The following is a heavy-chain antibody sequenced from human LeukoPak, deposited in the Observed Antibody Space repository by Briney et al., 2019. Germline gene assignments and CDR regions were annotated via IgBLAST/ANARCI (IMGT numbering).Heavy chain of an antibody. D-gene: IGHD3-22*01. V-gene: IGHV3-23*01. J-gene: IGHJ4*02. Sequence: GGSLRLSCAASGFTFSSYAMSWVRQAPGKGLEWVSATSGSGGSTYYADSVKGRFTISRDNSKNTLYLQMNSLRAEDTAVYYCAKRGPYYYDSSGYYIDYWGQGTLVTVSS. CDR3: AKRGPYYYDSSGYYIDY. CDR2: TSGSGGST. CDR1: GFTFSSYA.